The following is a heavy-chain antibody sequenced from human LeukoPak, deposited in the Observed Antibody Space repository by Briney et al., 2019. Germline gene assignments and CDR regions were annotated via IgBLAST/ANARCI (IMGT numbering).Heavy chain of an antibody. CDR1: GYTFTSYA. CDR3: ARTLYYYGSGSYQPPYY. D-gene: IGHD3-10*01. CDR2: INTNTGNP. Sequence: ASVTVSCTASGYTFTSYAMNWVRQAPGQGLEWMGWINTNTGNPTYAQGFTGRFVFSLDTSVSTAYLQISSLKAEDTAVYYCARTLYYYGSGSYQPPYYWGQGTLVTVSS. J-gene: IGHJ4*02. V-gene: IGHV7-4-1*02.